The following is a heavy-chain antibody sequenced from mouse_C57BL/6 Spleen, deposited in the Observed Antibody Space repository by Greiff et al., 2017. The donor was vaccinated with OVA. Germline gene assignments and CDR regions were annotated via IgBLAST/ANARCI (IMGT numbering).Heavy chain of an antibody. V-gene: IGHV1-82*01. Sequence: VQLQQSGPELVKPGASVKISCKASGYAFSSSWMNWVKQRPGKGLEWLGRIYPGDGDTNYNGKFKGKATLTADKSSSPAYMQISSLTAEDSAVYFCARPYLLYYAMDYWGQGTSVTVSS. D-gene: IGHD2-1*01. J-gene: IGHJ4*01. CDR1: GYAFSSSW. CDR3: ARPYLLYYAMDY. CDR2: IYPGDGDT.